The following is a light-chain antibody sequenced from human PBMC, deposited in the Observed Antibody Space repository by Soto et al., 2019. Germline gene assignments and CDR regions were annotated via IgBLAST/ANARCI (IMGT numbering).Light chain of an antibody. CDR2: DAS. CDR1: QSVSSY. CDR3: QQRRHWPPPGT. J-gene: IGKJ5*01. V-gene: IGKV3-11*01. Sequence: EIVLTQSPATLSLSPGERATLSCRASQSVSSYLAWYQQKPGQAPRLLIYDASNRATGIPARFSGSGSGTDFALTLSSLEPEDFAVYYCQQRRHWPPPGTFGQGTRLEIK.